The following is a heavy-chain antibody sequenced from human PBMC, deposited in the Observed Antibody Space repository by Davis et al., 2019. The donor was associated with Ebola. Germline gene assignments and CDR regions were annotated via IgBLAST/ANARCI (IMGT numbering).Heavy chain of an antibody. CDR3: ARRGSLDGSPSMDV. J-gene: IGHJ6*03. D-gene: IGHD1-1*01. CDR1: GYTFTGYY. Sequence: ASVKVSCKASGYTFTGYYMQWVRQAPGQGLEWMGWINPNSGGTNYAQKFQGRVTMTRDTSITTAHMELSRLTSDDTAVYFCARRGSLDGSPSMDVWGKGTTVTVSS. CDR2: INPNSGGT. V-gene: IGHV1-2*02.